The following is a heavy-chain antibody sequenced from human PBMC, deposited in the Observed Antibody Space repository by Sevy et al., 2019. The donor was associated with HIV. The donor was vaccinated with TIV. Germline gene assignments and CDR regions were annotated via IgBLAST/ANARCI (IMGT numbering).Heavy chain of an antibody. CDR3: STDPIIVLLVTDGMDV. J-gene: IGHJ6*02. CDR1: GFTFTYAW. D-gene: IGHD2-8*01. V-gene: IGHV3-15*01. Sequence: GGSLRLSCTASGFTFTYAWMSWVRQAPGKGLEWVGRIKARADGGTADYAAPVKGRFTIERDDSKNTLYLQMNSLKTEDTAVYYCSTDPIIVLLVTDGMDVWGQGTTVTVSS. CDR2: IKARADGGTA.